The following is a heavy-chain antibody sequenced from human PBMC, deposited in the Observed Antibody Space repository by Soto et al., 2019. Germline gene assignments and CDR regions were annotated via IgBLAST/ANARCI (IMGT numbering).Heavy chain of an antibody. CDR1: GGSISSGGYY. D-gene: IGHD3-10*01. V-gene: IGHV4-31*03. J-gene: IGHJ6*02. Sequence: PSETLSLTCTVSGGSISSGGYYWSWIRQHPGKGLEWIGYIYYSGSTYYNPSLKSRVTISVDTSKNQFSLKLSSVTAADKAVYYCARDGGYYGSGSYYNAFGGIYYYYAMAVWGQGARVTVSS. CDR2: IYYSGST. CDR3: ARDGGYYGSGSYYNAFGGIYYYYAMAV.